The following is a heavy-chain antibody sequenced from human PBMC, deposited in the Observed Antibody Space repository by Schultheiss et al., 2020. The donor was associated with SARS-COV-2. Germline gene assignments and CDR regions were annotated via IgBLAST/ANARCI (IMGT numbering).Heavy chain of an antibody. CDR3: ATNSYCSSISCYMDV. V-gene: IGHV5-51*01. Sequence: GESLKISCKGSGYSFTSYWIGWVRQMPGKGLEWMGIIYPGDADARYSPSFQGQVTISTDKSISTAYLHWSSLRASDTAIYFCATNSYCSSISCYMDVWGQGTTVTVSS. D-gene: IGHD2-2*01. J-gene: IGHJ6*02. CDR2: IYPGDADA. CDR1: GYSFTSYW.